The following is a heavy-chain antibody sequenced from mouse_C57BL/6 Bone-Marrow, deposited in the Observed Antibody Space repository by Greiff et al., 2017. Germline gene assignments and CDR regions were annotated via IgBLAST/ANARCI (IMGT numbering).Heavy chain of an antibody. D-gene: IGHD4-1*01. J-gene: IGHJ1*03. Sequence: VQLQQPGAELVKPGASVKLSCKASGYTFTSYWMHWVKQRPGQGLEWIGMIHPNSGSTNYNEKFKSKATLTVDKSSSTAYMQLSSLTSEDSAVYYCAREGANWDWYFDVWGTGTTVTVSS. CDR1: GYTFTSYW. CDR2: IHPNSGST. CDR3: AREGANWDWYFDV. V-gene: IGHV1-64*01.